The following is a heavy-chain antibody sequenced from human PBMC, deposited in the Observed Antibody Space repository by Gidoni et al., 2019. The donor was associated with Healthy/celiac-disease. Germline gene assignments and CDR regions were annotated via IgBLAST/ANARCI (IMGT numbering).Heavy chain of an antibody. V-gene: IGHV1-69*01. Sequence: QVQQVQSGAEVKKPGSSVKVSCKASGGTFSSYAISWVRQAPGQGLEWMGGIIPIFGTANYAQKFQGRVTITADESTSTAYMELSSLRSEDTAVYYCARDRYSSSVFSYYYYMDVWGKGTTVTVSS. D-gene: IGHD6-13*01. J-gene: IGHJ6*03. CDR3: ARDRYSSSVFSYYYYMDV. CDR2: IIPIFGTA. CDR1: GGTFSSYA.